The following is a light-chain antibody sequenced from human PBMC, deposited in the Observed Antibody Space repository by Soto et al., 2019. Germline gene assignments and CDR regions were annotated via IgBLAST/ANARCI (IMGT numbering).Light chain of an antibody. CDR2: GAS. CDR1: HSFMIN. V-gene: IGKV3-15*01. Sequence: EIVMTQSLATLSVSPGERATLSGRASHSFMINLAWYQQKPGQAPRLLIYGASTRATGIPARFSGRGSGTEFTLTISSLQSEDFGVYYCQADNNWPQITFGQGTRLEIK. J-gene: IGKJ5*01. CDR3: QADNNWPQIT.